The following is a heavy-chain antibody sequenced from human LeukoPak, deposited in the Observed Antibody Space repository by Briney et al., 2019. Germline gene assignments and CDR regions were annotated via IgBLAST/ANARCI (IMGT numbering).Heavy chain of an antibody. Sequence: GGSLRLSCAASGFTFSSYSMNWVRQAPGKGLEWVANINQDGSEKNYVDSVKGRFTISRDNAKNSLYLQMNYLRTEDTAVYYCARPRYCSSTNCYIDYWGQGTLVTFSS. CDR1: GFTFSSYS. V-gene: IGHV3-7*01. CDR3: ARPRYCSSTNCYIDY. J-gene: IGHJ4*02. D-gene: IGHD2-2*01. CDR2: INQDGSEK.